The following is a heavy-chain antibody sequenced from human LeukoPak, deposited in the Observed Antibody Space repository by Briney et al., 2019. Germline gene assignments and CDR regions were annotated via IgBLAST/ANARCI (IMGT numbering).Heavy chain of an antibody. CDR3: ARSLTGIQLWLPDYYYYSGMDV. CDR1: GYTFTSYG. Sequence: ASVKVSCKASGYTFTSYGISWVRQAPGQVLKWMGWISAYNGNTNYAQNLQGRVTMTTDTSTSTAYMALTSLRSDATAVYYSARSLTGIQLWLPDYYYYSGMDVWGQGTTVTVSS. J-gene: IGHJ6*02. V-gene: IGHV1-18*01. CDR2: ISAYNGNT. D-gene: IGHD5-18*01.